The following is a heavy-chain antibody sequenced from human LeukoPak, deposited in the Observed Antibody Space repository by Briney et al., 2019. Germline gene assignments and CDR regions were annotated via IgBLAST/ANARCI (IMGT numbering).Heavy chain of an antibody. CDR2: MKSKTDGGTT. Sequence: PGGSLRLSCAASGFTFSNAWMSWVRQAPGEGLEWVGRMKSKTDGGTTDYAPPVKGTFTISRDNAKNSLYLQMNSLSAEDTSVYYCARDLKSSGPTTYWGQGTQVTVSS. CDR3: ARDLKSSGPTTY. J-gene: IGHJ4*02. V-gene: IGHV3-15*01. CDR1: GFTFSNAW. D-gene: IGHD6-19*01.